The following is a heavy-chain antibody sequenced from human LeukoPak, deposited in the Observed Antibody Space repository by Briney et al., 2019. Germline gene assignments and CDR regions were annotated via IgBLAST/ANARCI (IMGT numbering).Heavy chain of an antibody. D-gene: IGHD3-16*01. CDR3: GRAFPPLRTSSAGDL. CDR1: GFTFSDYD. V-gene: IGHV3-21*01. CDR2: ISYLSSHV. Sequence: PGGSLRLSCSASGFTFSDYDMNWVRQAPGKGLEWVSSISYLSSHVYYGGSVKGRFSISRDNAKNSLYLQMNSLGAEDTAIYYCGRAFPPLRTSSAGDLWGQGILVTVSS. J-gene: IGHJ4*02.